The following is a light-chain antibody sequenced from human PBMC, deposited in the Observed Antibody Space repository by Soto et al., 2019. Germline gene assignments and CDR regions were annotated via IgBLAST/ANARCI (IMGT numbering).Light chain of an antibody. CDR3: QQYNSYST. CDR1: QGLGTN. J-gene: IGKJ1*01. CDR2: GAS. V-gene: IGKV3D-15*01. Sequence: EVVTTQSPATLSVSPGERATLSCRASQGLGTNLAWYQQKPGQAPRLLIYGASSRATGIPDRFSGSGSGTDFTLTISSLQPDDFATYYCQQYNSYSTFGQGTKVDNK.